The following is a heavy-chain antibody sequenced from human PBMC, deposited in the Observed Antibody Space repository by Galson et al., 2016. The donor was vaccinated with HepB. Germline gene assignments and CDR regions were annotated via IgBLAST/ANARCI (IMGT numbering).Heavy chain of an antibody. J-gene: IGHJ6*02. CDR3: ARDLREALAGTGYYYYGLDA. CDR2: TYYRSKWYN. Sequence: CAISGDSVSSNSAAWNWIRQSPSRGLEWLGRTYYRSKWYNEYAVSVKSRITINPDTSKNQFSLQLNSVTPEDTAVYYCARDLREALAGTGYYYYGLDAWGQGTLVIVSS. V-gene: IGHV6-1*01. CDR1: GDSVSSNSAA. D-gene: IGHD6-19*01.